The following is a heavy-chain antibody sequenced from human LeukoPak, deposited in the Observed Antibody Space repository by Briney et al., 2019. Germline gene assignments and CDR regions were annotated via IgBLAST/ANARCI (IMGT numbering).Heavy chain of an antibody. CDR3: AREICGLNSSSCQGEFDY. J-gene: IGHJ4*02. V-gene: IGHV4-4*07. CDR2: IYTSGST. D-gene: IGHD6-13*01. CDR1: GGSISRYY. Sequence: SETLSPTCTVSGGSISRYYWSWIRQPAGKGLEWIGRIYTSGSTNYNPSLKSRVTMSVDTSKNQFSLKLSSVTAADTAVYYCAREICGLNSSSCQGEFDYWGQGTLVTVSS.